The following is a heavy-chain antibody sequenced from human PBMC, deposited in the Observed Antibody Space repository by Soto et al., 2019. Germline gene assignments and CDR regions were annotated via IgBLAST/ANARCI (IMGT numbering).Heavy chain of an antibody. CDR3: AREAVAGSIDY. CDR1: GFTFSSYG. D-gene: IGHD6-19*01. V-gene: IGHV3-33*01. J-gene: IGHJ4*02. CDR2: IWYDGSNK. Sequence: GGSLRLSCAASGFTFSSYGMHWVRQAPGKGLEWVAVIWYDGSNKYYADSVKGRFTISRDNSKNTLYLQMNSLRAEDTAVYYCAREAVAGSIDYWGQGTLVTVSS.